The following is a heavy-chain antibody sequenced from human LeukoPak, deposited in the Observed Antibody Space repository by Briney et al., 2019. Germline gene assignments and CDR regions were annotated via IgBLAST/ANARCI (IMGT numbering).Heavy chain of an antibody. CDR3: ATLSGIAAAGLFDY. V-gene: IGHV1-69*06. J-gene: IGHJ4*02. CDR2: IIPIFGTA. D-gene: IGHD6-13*01. Sequence: SGKVSCKASGGTFSSYAISWVRQAPGQGLEWMGGIIPIFGTANYAQKFQGRVTITADKSTSTAYMELSSLRSEDTAVYYCATLSGIAAAGLFDYWGQGTLVTVSS. CDR1: GGTFSSYA.